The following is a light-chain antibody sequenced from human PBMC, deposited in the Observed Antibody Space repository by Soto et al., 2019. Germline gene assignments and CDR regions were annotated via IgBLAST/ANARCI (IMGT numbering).Light chain of an antibody. CDR2: DAS. V-gene: IGKV1-33*01. CDR3: QQDDHRLIT. CDR1: QNINNY. J-gene: IGKJ5*01. Sequence: DIQIAQSPSSLSASVGDRVTITCQASQNINNYLNWYQQKPGEAPKLLIYDASKLETGVPSRFSGSGSGTDFTFTISSLQPEDFATYHCQQDDHRLITFGHGTRLEIK.